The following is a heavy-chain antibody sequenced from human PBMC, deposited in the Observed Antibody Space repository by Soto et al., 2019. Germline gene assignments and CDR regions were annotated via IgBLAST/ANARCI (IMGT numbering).Heavy chain of an antibody. CDR2: ISGSGGST. J-gene: IGHJ6*02. CDR3: AKDPPYDFWSGSTIRYRPYYGMDV. V-gene: IGHV3-23*01. CDR1: GFTFSSYA. D-gene: IGHD3-3*01. Sequence: GGSLRLSCAASGFTFSSYAMSWVRQAPGKGLEWVSAISGSGGSTYYADSVKGRFTISRDNSKNTLYLQMNSLRAEDTAVYYCAKDPPYDFWSGSTIRYRPYYGMDVWGQGTTVTVSS.